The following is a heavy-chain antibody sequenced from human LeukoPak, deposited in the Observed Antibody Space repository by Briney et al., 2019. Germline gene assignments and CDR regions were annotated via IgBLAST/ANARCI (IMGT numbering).Heavy chain of an antibody. V-gene: IGHV3-21*01. Sequence: GGSLRLSCAASGFTFSSYGMNWVRQAPGKGLEWVSSITSSSSYIYYADSVKGRFTISRDNAKNSLYLQMDSLRAEDTAVYYCARSYSSSRGTFDYWGQGTLVTVSS. CDR2: ITSSSSYI. CDR3: ARSYSSSRGTFDY. J-gene: IGHJ4*02. CDR1: GFTFSSYG. D-gene: IGHD6-6*01.